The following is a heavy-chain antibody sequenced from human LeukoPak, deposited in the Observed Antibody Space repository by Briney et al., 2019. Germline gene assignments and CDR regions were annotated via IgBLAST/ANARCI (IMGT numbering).Heavy chain of an antibody. D-gene: IGHD6-13*01. V-gene: IGHV3-74*01. Sequence: PGGSLRLSCAASGFTFSSYSMNWVRQAPGKGLVWVSRINSDGSSTSYADSVKGRFTISRDNAKNTLYLQMNSLRAEDTAVYYCARDRQLVTVDAFDIWGQGTMVTVSS. CDR3: ARDRQLVTVDAFDI. CDR1: GFTFSSYS. J-gene: IGHJ3*02. CDR2: INSDGSST.